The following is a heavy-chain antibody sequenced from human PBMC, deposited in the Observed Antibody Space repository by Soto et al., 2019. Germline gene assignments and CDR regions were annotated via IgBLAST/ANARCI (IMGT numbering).Heavy chain of an antibody. J-gene: IGHJ4*02. CDR1: GGSISSYY. V-gene: IGHV4-59*12. CDR2: INHSGST. D-gene: IGHD2-8*02. CDR3: ARDKITGLFDY. Sequence: SETLALTCTVSGGSISSYYWSWIRQPPGKGLEWIGYINHSGSTNYNPSLKSRVTISVDTSKNQFSLKLTSVTAADTAVYYCARDKITGLFDYWGQGTLVNVSS.